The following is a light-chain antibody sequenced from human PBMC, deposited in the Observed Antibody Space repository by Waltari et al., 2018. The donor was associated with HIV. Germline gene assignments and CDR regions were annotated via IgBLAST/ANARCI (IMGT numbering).Light chain of an antibody. J-gene: IGLJ3*02. CDR2: DVT. CDR3: CAYAGSYTL. V-gene: IGLV2-11*01. CDR1: STGFGGSNY. Sequence: QSALTQPRSVSGSPGQSVTISCTGTSTGFGGSNYVSWYQQHPNKAPKLMIYDVTKRPSGVPDRFSGSKSGNTASLTISGLQADDEADYYCCAYAGSYTLFGGGTKVTVL.